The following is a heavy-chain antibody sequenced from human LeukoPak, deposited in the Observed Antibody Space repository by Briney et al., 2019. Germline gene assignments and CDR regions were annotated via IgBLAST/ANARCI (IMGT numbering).Heavy chain of an antibody. CDR1: GGSISSGGYY. V-gene: IGHV4-61*02. CDR2: IYTNENT. Sequence: PSETLSLTCTVSGGSISSGGYYWNWIRQPAGKGLEWIGRIYTNENTFFNPSLKSRVTMSVDTSKNQFSLQLTSVTAADAAVYHCARSSDSSGYYGGGIIDYWGQGTLVTVSS. CDR3: ARSSDSSGYYGGGIIDY. D-gene: IGHD6-19*01. J-gene: IGHJ4*02.